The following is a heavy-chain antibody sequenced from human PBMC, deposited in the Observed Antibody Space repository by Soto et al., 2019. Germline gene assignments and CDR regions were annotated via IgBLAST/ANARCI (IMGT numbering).Heavy chain of an antibody. Sequence: SVKVSCKASGGTFSSYAISWVRQAPGQGLEWMGGIIPIFGTANYAQKFQGRVTITADESTSTAYMELSSLRSEDTAVYYCARGRVELVGHRDYYYYGMDVWGQGTTVTVSS. CDR1: GGTFSSYA. V-gene: IGHV1-69*13. CDR3: ARGRVELVGHRDYYYYGMDV. CDR2: IIPIFGTA. D-gene: IGHD6-6*01. J-gene: IGHJ6*02.